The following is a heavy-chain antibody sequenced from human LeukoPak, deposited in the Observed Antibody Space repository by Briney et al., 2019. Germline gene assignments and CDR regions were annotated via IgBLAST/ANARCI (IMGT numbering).Heavy chain of an antibody. Sequence: PSETLSLTCTVSGGSISRCYWSWIRQPAGKGLEWIGRIYTSGSTNYNPSLKSRVTMSVDTSKNQFSLKLSSVTAADTAVYYCARDGGYVSWYFDLWGRGTLVTVSS. CDR1: GGSISRCY. J-gene: IGHJ2*01. CDR2: IYTSGST. V-gene: IGHV4-4*07. CDR3: ARDGGYVSWYFDL. D-gene: IGHD5-12*01.